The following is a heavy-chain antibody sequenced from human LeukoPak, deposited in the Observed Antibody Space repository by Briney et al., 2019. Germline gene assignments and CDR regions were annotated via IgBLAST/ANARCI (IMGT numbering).Heavy chain of an antibody. J-gene: IGHJ3*01. Sequence: GGSLRLSCAAAGFTFSSSTMNWVRQAPGKALEWVSSMSGSGRLIWYADSVKGRFTISRDNAANSLFLQMDSLRVEDTAVYYCTRDVQPGLAFDAWGQGTAVSVSS. CDR1: GFTFSSST. CDR3: TRDVQPGLAFDA. CDR2: MSGSGRLI. V-gene: IGHV3-21*06. D-gene: IGHD1-1*01.